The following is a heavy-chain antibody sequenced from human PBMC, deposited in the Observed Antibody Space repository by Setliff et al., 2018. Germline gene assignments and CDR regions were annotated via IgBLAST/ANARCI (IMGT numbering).Heavy chain of an antibody. CDR2: INHRGST. CDR1: GGTFSDYH. V-gene: IGHV4-34*08. D-gene: IGHD2-8*01. CDR3: GAGDY. J-gene: IGHJ4*02. Sequence: SETLSLTCAAYGGTFSDYHWTWIRQSPEKGLEWIGEINHRGSTNYNPSLKSRVTISIDTSRDQFSLKIEDTAVYYCSRDRAGAGDYWGQGTLVTVSS.